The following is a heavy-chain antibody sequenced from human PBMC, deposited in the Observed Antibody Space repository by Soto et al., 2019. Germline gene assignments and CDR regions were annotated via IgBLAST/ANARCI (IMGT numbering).Heavy chain of an antibody. CDR3: AKDPTPSRTYCSGGSCYSPHYYYGMDV. J-gene: IGHJ6*02. CDR1: GVTFSSYA. V-gene: IGHV3-23*01. CDR2: IIGSGGST. Sequence: PXGSLRLSCAASGVTFSSYAMSWVRQAPGKGLEWVSAIIGSGGSTYYADSVKGRFTISRDNSKNTLYLQMNSLRAEDTAVYYCAKDPTPSRTYCSGGSCYSPHYYYGMDVWGQGTTVTVSS. D-gene: IGHD2-15*01.